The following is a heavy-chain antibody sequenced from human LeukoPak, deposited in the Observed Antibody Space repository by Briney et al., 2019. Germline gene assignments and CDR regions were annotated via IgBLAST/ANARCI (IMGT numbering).Heavy chain of an antibody. CDR1: AFTFSSYS. CDR2: ISISSSYI. CDR3: ARDGHYGSRSFDY. V-gene: IGHV3-21*01. Sequence: GGSLRLSCAPSAFTFSSYSMNWVRQAPGKGLEWVSSISISSSYISYTDSVKGRFTIPRDNAKNPLYLQMNSLRAEDTAVYYCARDGHYGSRSFDYWAQETLVSVSS. D-gene: IGHD3-10*01. J-gene: IGHJ4*02.